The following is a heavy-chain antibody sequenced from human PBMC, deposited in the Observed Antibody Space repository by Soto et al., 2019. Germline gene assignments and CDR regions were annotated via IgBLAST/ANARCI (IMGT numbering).Heavy chain of an antibody. CDR1: GGAIGGYY. D-gene: IGHD6-19*01. CDR3: ARHGSDSGRFFFDP. V-gene: IGHV4-59*08. J-gene: IGHJ5*02. Sequence: SETLSLTCSLSGGAIGGYYWSWIRQPPGKALEWVGYVSYSGSTDYHPSLKSRVSISIDTSKNQFSLKMISVTAADTAVYYCARHGSDSGRFFFDPWGQGALVTVSS. CDR2: VSYSGST.